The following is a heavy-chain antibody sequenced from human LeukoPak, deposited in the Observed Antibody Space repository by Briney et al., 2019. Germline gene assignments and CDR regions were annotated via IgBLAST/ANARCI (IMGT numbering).Heavy chain of an antibody. CDR3: AKAPVTTCRGAYCYPFDY. D-gene: IGHD2-21*01. Sequence: GGSLRLSCAASGFTLSSYAMSWVRQAPGKGLEGVSTISASGNTYHADSVKGRFTISRDSSKNTLFLQMNRLRPEDAAVYYCAKAPVTTCRGAYCYPFDYWGQGTLVTVSS. V-gene: IGHV3-23*01. CDR2: ISASGNT. CDR1: GFTLSSYA. J-gene: IGHJ4*02.